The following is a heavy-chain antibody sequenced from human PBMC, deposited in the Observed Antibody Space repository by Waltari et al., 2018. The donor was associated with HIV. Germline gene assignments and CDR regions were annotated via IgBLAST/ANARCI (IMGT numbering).Heavy chain of an antibody. CDR1: VFTLKPYA. V-gene: IGHV3-30-3*01. D-gene: IGHD3-22*01. J-gene: IGHJ4*02. Sequence: QVQLVAYGGGVVQPGRSLRLSREASVFTLKPYAMHCVRQAPGKGLGWVAVISWDGSNKHYADSVKGRCTISRDNSRNSLYLQMSSLRAEDTAVYYCGREGDYYDSSPFDYWGQRTLVTVSS. CDR2: ISWDGSNK. CDR3: GREGDYYDSSPFDY.